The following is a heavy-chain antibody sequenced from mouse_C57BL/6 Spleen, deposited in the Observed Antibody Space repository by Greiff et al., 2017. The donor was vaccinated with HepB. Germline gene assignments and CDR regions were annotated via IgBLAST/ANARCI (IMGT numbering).Heavy chain of an antibody. CDR3: ARVPYDYDRAWFAY. CDR1: GYTFTSYW. CDR2: INPSSGYT. Sequence: QVHVKQSGAELAKPGASVKLSCKASGYTFTSYWMHWVKQRPGQGLEWIGYINPSSGYTKYNQKFKDKATLTADKSSSTAYMQLSSLTYEDSAVYYCARVPYDYDRAWFAYWGQGTLVTVSA. J-gene: IGHJ3*01. D-gene: IGHD2-4*01. V-gene: IGHV1-7*01.